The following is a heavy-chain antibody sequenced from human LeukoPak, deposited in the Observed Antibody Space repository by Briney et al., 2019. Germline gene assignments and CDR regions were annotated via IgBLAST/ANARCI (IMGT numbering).Heavy chain of an antibody. Sequence: SETLSLTCSVSGGSINKHIWSWIRQPPGKGLEWIGYISYSGSANYNPSLKSRVTISVDTSKNQFSLKVTSVTAADTAVYYCARETAMVLDYWGQGTLVTVSS. V-gene: IGHV4-59*11. CDR1: GGSINKHI. D-gene: IGHD5-18*01. CDR2: ISYSGSA. J-gene: IGHJ4*02. CDR3: ARETAMVLDY.